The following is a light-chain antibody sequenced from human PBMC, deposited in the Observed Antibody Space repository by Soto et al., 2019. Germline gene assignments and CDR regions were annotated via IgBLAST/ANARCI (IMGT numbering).Light chain of an antibody. CDR3: CSYAGSTTWV. J-gene: IGLJ3*02. CDR2: EGS. V-gene: IGLV2-23*01. Sequence: QSALTQPASVSGSPGQSMTISCAGTSSDIGSYNLVSWYQQHPGKAPKLMIYEGSKRPSGDSTRFSGSKSGNTASLTISGLQAEDEADYYCCSYAGSTTWVFGGGTKLTVL. CDR1: SSDIGSYNL.